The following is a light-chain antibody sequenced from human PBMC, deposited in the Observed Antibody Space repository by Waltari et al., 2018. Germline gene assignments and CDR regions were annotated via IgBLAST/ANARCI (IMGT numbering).Light chain of an antibody. CDR3: QQRSDWLT. Sequence: EIVLTQSPATLSLSPGERATLSCRASQSVSSSLAWYQQKPGQAPRLLIYEASNRATGIPARFSGSGSGTDFTLTISSLEPEDFAVYYCQQRSDWLTFGGGTKVE. CDR2: EAS. V-gene: IGKV3-11*01. J-gene: IGKJ4*01. CDR1: QSVSSS.